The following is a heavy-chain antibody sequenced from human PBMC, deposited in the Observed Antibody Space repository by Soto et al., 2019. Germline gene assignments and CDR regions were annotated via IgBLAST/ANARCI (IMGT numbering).Heavy chain of an antibody. CDR2: INPSGGST. J-gene: IGHJ3*02. D-gene: IGHD1-26*01. CDR1: GYTFTSYY. V-gene: IGHV1-46*01. CDR3: ARLLSFVGATTSAFEI. Sequence: ASVKLSCKASGYTFTSYYMHWVRQSPGQGLEWMGIINPSGGSTSYAQKFQGRVTMTRDTSTSTVYMELSSLRSEDTAVYYWARLLSFVGATTSAFEIWGQGTLV.